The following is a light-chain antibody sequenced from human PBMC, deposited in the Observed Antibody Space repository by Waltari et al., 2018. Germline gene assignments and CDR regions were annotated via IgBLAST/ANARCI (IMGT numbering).Light chain of an antibody. Sequence: IQLTQPQSSPPASVGARVTIPCRESPSASNYLNWYHKRPGKAPKLLIYVASTLQSGVPSRFGGSGSGTDFTLTISRLQPEDFATYDCQQGYRTPLTFGGGTKVDIK. CDR1: PSASNY. CDR3: QQGYRTPLT. J-gene: IGKJ4*01. CDR2: VAS. V-gene: IGKV1-39*01.